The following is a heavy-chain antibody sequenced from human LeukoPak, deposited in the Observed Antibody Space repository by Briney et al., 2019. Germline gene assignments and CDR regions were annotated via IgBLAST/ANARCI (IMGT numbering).Heavy chain of an antibody. CDR3: ARDRATLLTGYPSDAFDI. CDR1: GYTFTSYY. V-gene: IGHV1-46*01. Sequence: ASVKVSCKASGYTFTSYYMHWVRQAPGQGLEWMGIINPSGGSTSYAQKFQGRATMTRDMSTSTVYMELSSLRSEDAAVYYCARDRATLLTGYPSDAFDIWGQGTVVTVSS. D-gene: IGHD3-9*01. CDR2: INPSGGST. J-gene: IGHJ3*02.